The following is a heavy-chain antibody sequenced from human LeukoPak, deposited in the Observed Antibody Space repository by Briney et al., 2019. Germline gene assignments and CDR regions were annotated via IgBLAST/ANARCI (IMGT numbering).Heavy chain of an antibody. Sequence: SVKVSCKASGGTFSSYAISWVRQAPGQGLEWMGRIIPILGIANYAQRFQGRVTITADKSTSTAYMELSSLRSEDTAVYYCARDPDYYDSSGPRHYWGQGTLVTVSS. D-gene: IGHD3-22*01. CDR2: IIPILGIA. J-gene: IGHJ4*02. CDR3: ARDPDYYDSSGPRHY. V-gene: IGHV1-69*04. CDR1: GGTFSSYA.